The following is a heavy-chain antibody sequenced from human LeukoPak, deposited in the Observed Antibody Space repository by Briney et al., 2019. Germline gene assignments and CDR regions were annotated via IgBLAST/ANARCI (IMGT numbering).Heavy chain of an antibody. CDR3: AKDSYGSGSYYSAFDI. J-gene: IGHJ3*02. CDR1: GFTFSSYG. V-gene: IGHV3-30*18. CDR2: ISYDGSNK. D-gene: IGHD3-10*01. Sequence: GRSLRLSCAASGFTFSSYGMHWVRQAPGKGLEWVAVISYDGSNKHYADSVKGRFTISRDNSKNTLYLQMNSLRAEDTAVYYCAKDSYGSGSYYSAFDIWGQGTMVTVSS.